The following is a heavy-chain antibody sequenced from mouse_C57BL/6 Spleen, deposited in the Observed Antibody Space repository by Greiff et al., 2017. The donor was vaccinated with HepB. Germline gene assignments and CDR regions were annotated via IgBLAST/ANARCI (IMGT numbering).Heavy chain of an antibody. Sequence: EVQGVESGAELVKPGASVKLSCTASGFNIKDYYMHWVKQRTEQGLEWIGRIDPEDGETKYAPKFQGKATITADTSSNTAYLQLSSLTSEDTAVYYCAREPLYDGYYVGYFDYWGQGTTLTVSS. D-gene: IGHD2-3*01. CDR2: IDPEDGET. V-gene: IGHV14-2*01. J-gene: IGHJ2*01. CDR1: GFNIKDYY. CDR3: AREPLYDGYYVGYFDY.